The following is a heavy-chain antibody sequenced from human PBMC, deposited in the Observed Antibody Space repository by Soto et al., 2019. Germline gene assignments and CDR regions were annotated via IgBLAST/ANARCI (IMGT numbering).Heavy chain of an antibody. CDR1: GFSLTTSGVG. CDR3: AHRVLRTVFGLVTTTAIYFDF. D-gene: IGHD3-3*01. V-gene: IGHV2-5*02. Sequence: QITLNESGPTQVNSRQTLTLTCTFSGFSLTTSGVGVGWIRQSPGKAPEWLALTYWDDDKRYSPSLKSRLTITKATSKNQVVLTMADLDPADTATYYCAHRVLRTVFGLVTTTAIYFDFWGQGTPVAVSS. CDR2: TYWDDDK. J-gene: IGHJ4*02.